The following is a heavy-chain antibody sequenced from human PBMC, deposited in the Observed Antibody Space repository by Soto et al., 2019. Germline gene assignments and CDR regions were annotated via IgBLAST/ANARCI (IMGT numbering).Heavy chain of an antibody. D-gene: IGHD3-3*01. J-gene: IGHJ5*02. CDR1: GYTFTSYG. Sequence: ASVKVPCKASGYTFTSYGISWVRQAPGQGLEWMGWISAYNGNTNYAQKLQGRVTMTTDTSTSTAYMELRSLRSDDTAVYYCARGRTIYDFWSGAKSGFDPWGQGTLVTVSS. V-gene: IGHV1-18*01. CDR3: ARGRTIYDFWSGAKSGFDP. CDR2: ISAYNGNT.